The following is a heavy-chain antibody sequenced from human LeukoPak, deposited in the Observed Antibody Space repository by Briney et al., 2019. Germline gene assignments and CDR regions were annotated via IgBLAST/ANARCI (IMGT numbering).Heavy chain of an antibody. D-gene: IGHD3-3*01. CDR2: IKLDGSEK. CDR3: ARDQYDTWSRRGNFDS. Sequence: GGSLRLSCVASGFTFGKYWMSWVRQAPGKGLEWVANIKLDGSEKNYVDSVKGRFTSSRDNTKNSLYLQMNSLRAEDTAVFYCARDQYDTWSRRGNFDSWGQGTLVIVSS. V-gene: IGHV3-7*03. CDR1: GFTFGKYW. J-gene: IGHJ4*02.